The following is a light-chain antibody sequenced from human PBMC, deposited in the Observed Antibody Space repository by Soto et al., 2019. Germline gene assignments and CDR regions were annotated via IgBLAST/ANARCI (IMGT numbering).Light chain of an antibody. CDR2: AAS. V-gene: IGKV1-12*01. Sequence: QVTQSPSSVSASVGDRVTITFRASQDIRSSLAWYQQRPGKAPNLLIYAASTLQSGVPSRFSGSGSGTDFTLTISYLQAEDFGTYYCQGASRIPITFGQGTRLEIK. CDR1: QDIRSS. J-gene: IGKJ5*01. CDR3: QGASRIPIT.